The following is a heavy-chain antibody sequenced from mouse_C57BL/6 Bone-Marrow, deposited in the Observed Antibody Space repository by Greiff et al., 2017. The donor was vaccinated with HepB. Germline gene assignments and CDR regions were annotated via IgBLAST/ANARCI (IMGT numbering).Heavy chain of an antibody. CDR3: ARSGYDEGMDY. D-gene: IGHD2-14*01. CDR1: GYTFTSYW. Sequence: VQLQQSGAELVKPGASVKLSCKASGYTFTSYWMHWVKQRPGQGLEWIGMIHPNSGSTNYNEKFKSKATLTVDKSSSTAYMQLSSLTSEDSAVYYCARSGYDEGMDYWGQGTSVTVSS. J-gene: IGHJ4*01. CDR2: IHPNSGST. V-gene: IGHV1-64*01.